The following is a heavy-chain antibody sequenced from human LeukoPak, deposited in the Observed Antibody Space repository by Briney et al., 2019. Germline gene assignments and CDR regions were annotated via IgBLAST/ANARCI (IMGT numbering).Heavy chain of an antibody. CDR1: GGSISSYY. D-gene: IGHD3-22*01. V-gene: IGHV4-59*01. J-gene: IGHJ4*02. CDR3: ARARGARITMIVVVDYFDY. CDR2: IYYSGST. Sequence: PSETLSLTCTVSGGSISSYYWSWLRQPPGKGLEWIGYIYYSGSTNYNPSLKSRVTISVDTSKNQFSLKLSSVTAADTGVYYCARARGARITMIVVVDYFDYWGQGTLVTVSS.